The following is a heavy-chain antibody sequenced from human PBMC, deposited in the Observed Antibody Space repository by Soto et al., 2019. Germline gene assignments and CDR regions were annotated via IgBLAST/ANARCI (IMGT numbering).Heavy chain of an antibody. CDR3: ASSTEVAARQYYYYYGMDV. Sequence: EVQLLESGGGLVQPGGSLRLSCAASGFTFSSYAMSWVRQAPGKGLEWVSAISGSGGSTYYSDSVKGRFTISRDNSKNTLYLQMNRLGAEDTVVYYCASSTEVAARQYYYYYGMDVWGQGTTVTVSS. J-gene: IGHJ6*02. D-gene: IGHD6-6*01. CDR2: ISGSGGST. CDR1: GFTFSSYA. V-gene: IGHV3-23*01.